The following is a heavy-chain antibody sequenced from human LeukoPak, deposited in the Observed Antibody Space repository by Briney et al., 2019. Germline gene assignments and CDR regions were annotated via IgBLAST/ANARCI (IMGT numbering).Heavy chain of an antibody. D-gene: IGHD4-23*01. CDR2: IIPILGIA. Sequence: SVKVSCKASGRTCGSYTISWVRQAPGQGLEWMGRIIPILGIANYAQKFQGRVTITADKSTSTAYMELSSLRAEDTAVYYCARATTVDWFDPWGQRTLVTVSS. CDR1: GRTCGSYT. V-gene: IGHV1-69*02. CDR3: ARATTVDWFDP. J-gene: IGHJ5*02.